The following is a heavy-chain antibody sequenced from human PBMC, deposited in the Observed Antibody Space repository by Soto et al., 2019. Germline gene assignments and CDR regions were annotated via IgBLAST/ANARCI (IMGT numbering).Heavy chain of an antibody. Sequence: QVQLQESGPGLVKSSQTLSLTCTVSGGSISRGYYYWSWIRQHPGKGLEWIAYIYYNGTTSYNPSLKSRVTDSRDTSKNQFSLDLTSVTAADTAVYYCARRPAAGPVDYWGQGTLVTVSP. CDR1: GGSISRGYYY. J-gene: IGHJ4*02. CDR3: ARRPAAGPVDY. D-gene: IGHD6-13*01. CDR2: IYYNGTT. V-gene: IGHV4-31*03.